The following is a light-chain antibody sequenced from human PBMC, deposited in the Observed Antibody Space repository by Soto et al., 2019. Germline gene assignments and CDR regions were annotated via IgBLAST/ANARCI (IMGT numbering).Light chain of an antibody. J-gene: IGKJ4*01. CDR2: DAS. CDR1: QGVSSY. CDR3: QQRSNWPKGLT. V-gene: IGKV3D-11*01. Sequence: EIVLTQSPATLSLSPGERATLSCRASQGVSSYLAWYQQKPGQPPRLLIYDASNRATGSPARFSGSGPATDITLTISSLEPEDFAVYYCQQRSNWPKGLTFGGGTKVEIK.